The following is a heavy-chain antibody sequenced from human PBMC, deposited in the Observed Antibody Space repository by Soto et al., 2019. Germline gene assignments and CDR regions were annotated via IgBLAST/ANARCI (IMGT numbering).Heavy chain of an antibody. CDR1: GYTFNTYG. D-gene: IGHD2-15*01. CDR2: INAYNGNR. V-gene: IGHV1-18*01. J-gene: IGHJ3*02. CDR3: ARDRDRVDDI. Sequence: QVHLVQSGPEVKKPGASVKVSCKASGYTFNTYGITWVRQAPGQGLEWMAWINAYNGNRIYAQNLQGRVAVTTDTSTSAAYMELMSLTPHDTAVYICARDRDRVDDIWWLGTMVTVSS.